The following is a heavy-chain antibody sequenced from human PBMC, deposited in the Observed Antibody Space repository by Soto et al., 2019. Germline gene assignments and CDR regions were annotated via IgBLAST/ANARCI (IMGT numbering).Heavy chain of an antibody. J-gene: IGHJ6*02. V-gene: IGHV1-69*01. CDR1: GGTFSSYA. D-gene: IGHD2-2*01. Sequence: QVQLVQSGAEVKKPGSSVKVSCKASGGTFSSYAISWVRQAPGQGLEWMGGIIPIFGTANYAQKFQGRVTITADESTSTAYMELSSMRSEDTAVYYCASRFRLSSQDYYYGMDVWGQGTTVTVSS. CDR2: IIPIFGTA. CDR3: ASRFRLSSQDYYYGMDV.